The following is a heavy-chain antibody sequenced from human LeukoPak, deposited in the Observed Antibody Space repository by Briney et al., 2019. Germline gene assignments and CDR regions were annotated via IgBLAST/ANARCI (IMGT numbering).Heavy chain of an antibody. V-gene: IGHV4-39*01. Sequence: SETLSLTCTVSGGSISSSRHYWGWIRQPPGKGLEWIGSIYYSGSTYYNPSLKSRVTISVDTSKNQFSLKLSSVTAADTAVYYCARLGQVSCWFDPWGQGTLVTVSS. J-gene: IGHJ5*02. CDR2: IYYSGST. D-gene: IGHD5/OR15-5a*01. CDR1: GGSISSSRHY. CDR3: ARLGQVSCWFDP.